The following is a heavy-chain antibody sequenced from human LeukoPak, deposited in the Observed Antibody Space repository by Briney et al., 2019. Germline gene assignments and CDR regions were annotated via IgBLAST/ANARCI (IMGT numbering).Heavy chain of an antibody. V-gene: IGHV1-18*01. CDR1: GYTFTSYG. CDR2: ISAYNGNT. J-gene: IGHJ4*02. D-gene: IGHD2-2*01. Sequence: ASVKVSCKASGYTFTSYGISWVRQAPGQGLEWMGWISAYNGNTNYAQKLQGRVTMTTDTSTSTAYMELRSLRSDDTAVYYCARNVVVPAAEDYYFDYWGQGTLVTASS. CDR3: ARNVVVPAAEDYYFDY.